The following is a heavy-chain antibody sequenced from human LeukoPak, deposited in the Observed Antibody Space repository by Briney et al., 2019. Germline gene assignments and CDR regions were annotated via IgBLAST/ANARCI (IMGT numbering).Heavy chain of an antibody. V-gene: IGHV1-58*02. CDR2: IVVGSGNT. Sequence: GASVKVSCKASGFTFTSSAMQWVRQARGQRLEWIGWIVVGSGNTNYAQKFQERVTITRDMSTSTAYMELSRLRSDDTAVYYCARDPALVGGSDYWGQGTLVTVSS. D-gene: IGHD2-8*02. J-gene: IGHJ4*02. CDR1: GFTFTSSA. CDR3: ARDPALVGGSDY.